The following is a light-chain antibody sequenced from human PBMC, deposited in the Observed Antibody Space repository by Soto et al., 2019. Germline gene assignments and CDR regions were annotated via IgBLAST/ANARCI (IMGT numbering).Light chain of an antibody. CDR2: GAS. CDR3: QQLNAYPLT. J-gene: IGKJ5*01. CDR1: QGISSY. Sequence: DIQLTQSPSFLSASVGDRVTITCRASQGISSYLACFQQKPGRAPNLLIYGASTLQSGVPSRFSGSGSGTDFTPTISNLQPEDFATYYCQQLNAYPLTFGQGTRLEIK. V-gene: IGKV1-9*01.